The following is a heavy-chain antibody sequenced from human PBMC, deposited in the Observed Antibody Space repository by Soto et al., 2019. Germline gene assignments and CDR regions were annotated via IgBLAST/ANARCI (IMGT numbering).Heavy chain of an antibody. CDR2: TYYRSRWYN. CDR1: GDSVSGDSAA. V-gene: IGHV6-1*01. Sequence: SQTLSLTCAISGDSVSGDSAAWNWVRLSPSRGLEWLARTYYRSRWYNDYAVSVRSRITVNADTSKNQFSLQLTSVTPEDTAIYFCAGTTSHHWLYMAVWGRGTTVTVSS. D-gene: IGHD1-1*01. CDR3: AGTTSHHWLYMAV. J-gene: IGHJ6*03.